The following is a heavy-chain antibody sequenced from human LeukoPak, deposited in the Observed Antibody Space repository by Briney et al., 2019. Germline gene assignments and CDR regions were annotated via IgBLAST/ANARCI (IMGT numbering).Heavy chain of an antibody. D-gene: IGHD6-19*01. CDR1: GYTFTGYY. CDR3: ATTTVAGFSEYSQH. J-gene: IGHJ1*01. CDR2: INPNSGGT. Sequence: ASVKVSCKASGYTFTGYYMHWVRQAPGQGLEWMGWINPNSGGTNYAQKFQGRVTMTRDTSISTAYMELSRLRSDDTAVYYCATTTVAGFSEYSQHWGQGTLVTVSS. V-gene: IGHV1-2*02.